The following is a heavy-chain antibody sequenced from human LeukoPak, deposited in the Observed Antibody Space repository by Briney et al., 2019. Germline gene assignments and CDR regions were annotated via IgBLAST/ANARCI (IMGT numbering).Heavy chain of an antibody. Sequence: TGGSLRLSCAASEFSVGSNYMTWVRQAPGKGLEWVSLIYSGGSTYYADSVKGRFTISRDKSNNTLYLQMNSLRAEDTAVYYCARGPGKASFDYWGQGTLVTVSS. CDR2: IYSGGST. CDR3: ARGPGKASFDY. V-gene: IGHV3-53*01. J-gene: IGHJ4*02. D-gene: IGHD3-10*01. CDR1: EFSVGSNY.